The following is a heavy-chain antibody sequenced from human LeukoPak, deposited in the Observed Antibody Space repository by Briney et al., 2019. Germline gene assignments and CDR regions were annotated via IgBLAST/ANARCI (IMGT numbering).Heavy chain of an antibody. J-gene: IGHJ4*02. CDR1: GYTFTSYY. CDR3: ARAPGDTAMVTRYFDY. D-gene: IGHD5-18*01. Sequence: ASVKVSCKASGYTFTSYYMHWVRQAPGQGLEWMGIINPSGGSTSYAQKFQGRVTMTRDTSTSTVYMELSSLRSEDTAVYYCARAPGDTAMVTRYFDYGGQGTLGTVSS. V-gene: IGHV1-46*01. CDR2: INPSGGST.